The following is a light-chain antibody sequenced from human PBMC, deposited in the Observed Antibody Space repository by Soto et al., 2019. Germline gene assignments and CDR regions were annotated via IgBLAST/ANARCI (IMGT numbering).Light chain of an antibody. CDR2: KAS. V-gene: IGKV1-5*03. Sequence: DIPMTQSPSTLSGSVGDRVTINCRASQTISSWLAWYQQKPGKAPKLLIYKASTLKSGVPSRFSGSGSGTEFTLTISSLQPDEFATYYCQHYNSYSEAVGQGTKLEIK. CDR1: QTISSW. J-gene: IGKJ1*01. CDR3: QHYNSYSEA.